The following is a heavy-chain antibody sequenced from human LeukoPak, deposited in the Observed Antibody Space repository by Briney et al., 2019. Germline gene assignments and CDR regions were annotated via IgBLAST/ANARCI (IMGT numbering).Heavy chain of an antibody. CDR2: ISSSGTTI. J-gene: IGHJ4*02. V-gene: IGHV3-11*04. CDR1: GFTFSNYY. Sequence: GGSLRLSCAASGFTFSNYYMTWMRRAPGKGLEWVSYISSSGTTIYYADSVKGRFTVSRDDAKNSLYLQMNSLRAEDTAVYYCAREAHALDYWGQGTLVTVSS. CDR3: AREAHALDY.